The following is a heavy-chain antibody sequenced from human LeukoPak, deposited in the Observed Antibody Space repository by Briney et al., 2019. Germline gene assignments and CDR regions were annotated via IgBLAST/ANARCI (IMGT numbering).Heavy chain of an antibody. CDR2: IYYSGST. CDR1: GGFISSSIYY. V-gene: IGHV4-39*07. D-gene: IGHD5-18*01. Sequence: SETLSLTCTVSGGFISSSIYYWGWIRQPPGKGLEWIGSIYYSGSTDYNPSLKSRVTISVDTSKNQFSLKLSSVTAADTAVYYCARVQLWCFDYWGQGTLVTVSS. J-gene: IGHJ4*02. CDR3: ARVQLWCFDY.